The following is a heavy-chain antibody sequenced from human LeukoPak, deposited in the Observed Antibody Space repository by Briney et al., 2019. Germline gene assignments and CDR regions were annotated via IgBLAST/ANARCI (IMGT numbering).Heavy chain of an antibody. CDR2: IKQDDSEK. J-gene: IGHJ4*02. Sequence: PGGSLRLSCAASGFTFSTYWMTWVRQAPGKGLERVANIKQDDSEKHYVESVKGRFTISRDNAKNSLYLQMNSLRAEDTALYYCATSGYCTTTRCDWGLVYDYWGQGTLVTVSS. CDR3: ATSGYCTTTRCDWGLVYDY. CDR1: GFTFSTYW. V-gene: IGHV3-7*03. D-gene: IGHD2-2*01.